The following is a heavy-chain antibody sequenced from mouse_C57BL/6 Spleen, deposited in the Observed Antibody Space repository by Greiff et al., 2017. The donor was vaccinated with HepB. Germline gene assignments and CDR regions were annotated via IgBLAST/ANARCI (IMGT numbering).Heavy chain of an antibody. D-gene: IGHD2-3*01. Sequence: QVQLQQPGAELVKPGASVKMSCKASGYTFTSYWITWVKQRPGQGLEWIGDIYPGSGSTNYNEKFKSKATLTVVTSSSTAYMQLSSLTSEDSAGYYCAKEMGYDGYSDYWGQGTTLTVSS. CDR3: AKEMGYDGYSDY. V-gene: IGHV1-55*01. CDR1: GYTFTSYW. CDR2: IYPGSGST. J-gene: IGHJ2*01.